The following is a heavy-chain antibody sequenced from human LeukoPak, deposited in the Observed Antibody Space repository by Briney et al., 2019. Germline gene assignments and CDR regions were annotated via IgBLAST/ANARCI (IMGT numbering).Heavy chain of an antibody. J-gene: IGHJ4*02. D-gene: IGHD3-10*01. V-gene: IGHV1-18*01. Sequence: ASVKVSCKASGYTFSSYGISWVRQAPGQGLEWVGWISNDNGNTDYAQKFQGRVTMTTDSSTTTVYMELRSLRSDDTAVYYCARRRVRGVTRMVNFFDYWGQGTLVRVS. CDR1: GYTFSSYG. CDR2: ISNDNGNT. CDR3: ARRRVRGVTRMVNFFDY.